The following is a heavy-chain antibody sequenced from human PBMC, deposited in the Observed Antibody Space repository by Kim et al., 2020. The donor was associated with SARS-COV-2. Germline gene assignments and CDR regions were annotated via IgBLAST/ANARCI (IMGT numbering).Heavy chain of an antibody. CDR3: ARVGGGVGSTINY. D-gene: IGHD2-8*01. V-gene: IGHV4-4*02. Sequence: SNPSLKSRVTISVDKSKNQFSLKLNSVTAADTAMYYCARVGGGVGSTINYWGQGTLVTVSS. J-gene: IGHJ4*02.